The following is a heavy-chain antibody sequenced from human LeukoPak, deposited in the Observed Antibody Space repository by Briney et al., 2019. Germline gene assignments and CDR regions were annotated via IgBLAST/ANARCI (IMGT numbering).Heavy chain of an antibody. D-gene: IGHD3-10*01. V-gene: IGHV3-7*05. Sequence: PGGSLRLSCAASGFTFSNYWMSWVRQAPGKGLEWVANIKVDGSEKYYVDSVKGRFTISRDNAKNSLYLQMNSLRAEDTAVYYCARGGGYYYGSGSYSIATYYYYGMDVWGRGTTVTVSS. J-gene: IGHJ6*02. CDR3: ARGGGYYYGSGSYSIATYYYYGMDV. CDR2: IKVDGSEK. CDR1: GFTFSNYW.